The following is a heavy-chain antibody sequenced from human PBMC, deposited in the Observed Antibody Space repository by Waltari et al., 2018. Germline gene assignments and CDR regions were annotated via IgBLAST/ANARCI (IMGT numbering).Heavy chain of an antibody. Sequence: QVRLVQSGAEVKKPGASVKVSCKASGFTFTGYYFHWVRQAPGQGLEWMGWINPNSGDTKFAQKFQDWVTMTTDTSINTAYMEVRSLTSDDTAVYYCAREAAFSGGSCFDYWGQGTRVTVSS. V-gene: IGHV1-2*04. CDR3: AREAAFSGGSCFDY. CDR1: GFTFTGYY. D-gene: IGHD2-15*01. J-gene: IGHJ4*02. CDR2: INPNSGDT.